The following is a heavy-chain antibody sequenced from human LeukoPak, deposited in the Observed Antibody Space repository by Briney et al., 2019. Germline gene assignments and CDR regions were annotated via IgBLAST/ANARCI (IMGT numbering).Heavy chain of an antibody. Sequence: GGSLRLSCAASGFTFSDYYMSWIRQAPGKGLEWVSYISSSGSTIYYADSVKGRFTISRDNAKNSLYLQMNSLRAEDTALYYCARGPLYYYYCMDVWGKGTTVTVSS. CDR1: GFTFSDYY. CDR2: ISSSGSTI. CDR3: ARGPLYYYYCMDV. V-gene: IGHV3-11*01. J-gene: IGHJ6*03.